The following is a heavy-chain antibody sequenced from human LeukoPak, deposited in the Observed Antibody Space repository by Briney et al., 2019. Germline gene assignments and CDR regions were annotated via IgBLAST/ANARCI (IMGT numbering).Heavy chain of an antibody. Sequence: PGGSLRLSCVASGFTFSSYSMNWVRQAPGKGLEWVSSISSSSSYMFYADSMKGRFTISRDNAKNSLYLQINSLRAEDTAVYYCARDRSGNYPETYGMDAWGQGTTVTVSS. D-gene: IGHD1-26*01. J-gene: IGHJ6*02. CDR3: ARDRSGNYPETYGMDA. V-gene: IGHV3-21*01. CDR2: ISSSSSYM. CDR1: GFTFSSYS.